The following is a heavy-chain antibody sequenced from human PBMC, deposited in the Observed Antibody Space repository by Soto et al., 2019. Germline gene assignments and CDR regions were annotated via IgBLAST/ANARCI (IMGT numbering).Heavy chain of an antibody. CDR3: ARGLYGSGGHAFDI. CDR1: GFTFSSYS. J-gene: IGHJ3*02. CDR2: ISSSSSAI. V-gene: IGHV3-48*01. Sequence: GGSLRLSCAASGFTFSSYSMNWVRQAPGKGLEWVSYISSSSSAIYYADSVKGRFTISRDSAKNSLYLQMNSLRAEDTAVYYCARGLYGSGGHAFDIWGQGTMVTVSS. D-gene: IGHD3-10*01.